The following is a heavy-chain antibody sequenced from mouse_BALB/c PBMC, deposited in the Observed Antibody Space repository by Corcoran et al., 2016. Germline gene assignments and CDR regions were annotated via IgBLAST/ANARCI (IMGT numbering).Heavy chain of an antibody. CDR1: GFSLSTSGMG. V-gene: IGHV8-12*01. D-gene: IGHD4-1*01. Sequence: QVTLKESGPGILQPSQTLSLTCSFSGFSLSTSGMGVSWIRQPSGKGLEWLAHIYWDDDKRYNPSLKSRLTISKDTSRNQVFLTITSVDTADTATYYCARSGLGRYFDVWGAGTTVTVSS. CDR2: IYWDDDK. CDR3: ARSGLGRYFDV. J-gene: IGHJ1*01.